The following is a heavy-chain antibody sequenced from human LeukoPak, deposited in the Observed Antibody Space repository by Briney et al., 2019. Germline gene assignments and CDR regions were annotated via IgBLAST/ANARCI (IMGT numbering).Heavy chain of an antibody. D-gene: IGHD2-15*01. Sequence: GGSLRLSCAASGFTFSSYAMHWVCQAPGKGLEWVAVMSYDGSNKYYADSVKGRFTISRDNSKNTLYLQMNSLRAEDTAVYYCAKVRGCSGGSCYSKYGMDVWGQGTTVSVSS. CDR2: MSYDGSNK. J-gene: IGHJ6*02. V-gene: IGHV3-30-3*01. CDR1: GFTFSSYA. CDR3: AKVRGCSGGSCYSKYGMDV.